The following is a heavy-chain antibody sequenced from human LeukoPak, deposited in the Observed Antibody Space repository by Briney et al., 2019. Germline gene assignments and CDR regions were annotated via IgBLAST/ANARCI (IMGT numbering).Heavy chain of an antibody. V-gene: IGHV4-59*12. CDR3: ARDLSYYHSSGYYFGMDV. D-gene: IGHD3-22*01. J-gene: IGHJ6*02. CDR2: IYYSGTT. CDR1: GGSISSYY. Sequence: PSETLSLTCTVSGGSISSYYWSWIRQPPGKGLEWIGYIYYSGTTNYNPSLKSRVTISVDTSKNQFSLKLSSVTAADTAVYYCARDLSYYHSSGYYFGMDVWGRGTTVTVSS.